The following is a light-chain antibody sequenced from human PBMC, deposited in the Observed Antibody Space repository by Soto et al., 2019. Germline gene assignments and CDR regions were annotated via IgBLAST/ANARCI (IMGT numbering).Light chain of an antibody. CDR1: QSISSY. J-gene: IGKJ2*01. V-gene: IGKV1-39*01. CDR2: AAS. CDR3: QQSYSTPYT. Sequence: DIQMTQSPSSLSASVGDRVTITCRASQSISSYLNWYQQKPGKAPKHLIYAASSLQSGVPSRFSGSGYGTDFTLTISSLQPEDFATYYCQQSYSTPYTFGQGTKLEIK.